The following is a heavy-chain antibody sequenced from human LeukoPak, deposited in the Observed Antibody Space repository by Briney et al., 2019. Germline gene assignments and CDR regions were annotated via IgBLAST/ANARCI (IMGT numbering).Heavy chain of an antibody. J-gene: IGHJ4*02. V-gene: IGHV4-4*07. CDR3: ARGDGYNFDY. D-gene: IGHD5-24*01. CDR1: GGSISSYD. CDR2: MSASGST. Sequence: SETLSLTCTVPGGSISSYDWGWLRQSAGKGLDWIGRMSASGSTTYNPSLRSRVTMSVDTSKNQFSLKLTSVTAADTAVYYCARGDGYNFDYWGQGTLVIVSS.